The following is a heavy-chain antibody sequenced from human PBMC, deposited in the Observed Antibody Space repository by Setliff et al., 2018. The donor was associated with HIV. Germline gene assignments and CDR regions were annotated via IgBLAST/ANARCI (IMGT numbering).Heavy chain of an antibody. CDR1: GASITSHN. CDR2: IYTRGNT. V-gene: IGHV4-4*07. D-gene: IGHD6-6*01. CDR3: ASEAWTSYRSSSGYYYYYMDV. J-gene: IGHJ6*03. Sequence: SETLSLTCSVSGASITSHNWSWIRQAAGKGLEWIGRIYTRGNTNYNPSLRSRVTMSVDTSKNQFSLKLSSVTAADTAVYYCASEAWTSYRSSSGYYYYYMDVWGKGTTVTVSS.